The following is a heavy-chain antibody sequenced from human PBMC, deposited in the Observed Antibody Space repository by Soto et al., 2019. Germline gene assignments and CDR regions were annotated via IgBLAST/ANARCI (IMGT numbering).Heavy chain of an antibody. V-gene: IGHV3-23*04. D-gene: IGHD2-15*01. J-gene: IGHJ4*02. CDR3: ANSGVYCSGGSCYHFDY. CDR2: ISGSGGST. Sequence: VQLVESGGGVVQPGRSLRLSCVASGFTFSSYAMSWVRQAPGKGLEWVSAISGSGGSTYYADSVKGRFTISRDNSKNTLYLQMNSLRAEDTAVYYCANSGVYCSGGSCYHFDYWGQGTLVTVSS. CDR1: GFTFSSYA.